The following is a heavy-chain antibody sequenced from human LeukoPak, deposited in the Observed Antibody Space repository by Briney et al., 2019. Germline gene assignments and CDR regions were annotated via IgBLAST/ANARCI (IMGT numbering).Heavy chain of an antibody. CDR1: GGSISSGGYY. J-gene: IGHJ6*02. D-gene: IGHD3-3*01. Sequence: SETLSLTCTVSGGSISSGGYYWSWIRQHPGKGLEWIGYIYYSGSTYYNPSLKSRVTISVDTSKNQFSLKLSSVTAADTAVYYCARDRGVRFLSPYYYGMDVWGQGTTVTVSS. V-gene: IGHV4-31*03. CDR3: ARDRGVRFLSPYYYGMDV. CDR2: IYYSGST.